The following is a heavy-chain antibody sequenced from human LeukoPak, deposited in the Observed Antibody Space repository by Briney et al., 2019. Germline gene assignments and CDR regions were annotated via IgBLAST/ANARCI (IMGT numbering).Heavy chain of an antibody. Sequence: GGSLRLSCAASGFTFSSYAMHWVRQAPGKALEYVSAISSNGGSTYYANSVKGRFTISRDNSKNTLYLQMGSLRAEDMAVYYCAKDLNSGWYVGYFDYWGQGTLVTVSS. CDR2: ISSNGGST. V-gene: IGHV3-64*01. J-gene: IGHJ4*02. CDR1: GFTFSSYA. CDR3: AKDLNSGWYVGYFDY. D-gene: IGHD6-19*01.